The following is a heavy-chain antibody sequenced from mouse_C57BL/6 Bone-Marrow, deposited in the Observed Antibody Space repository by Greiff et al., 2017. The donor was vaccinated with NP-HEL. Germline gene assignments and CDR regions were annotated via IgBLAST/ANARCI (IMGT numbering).Heavy chain of an antibody. V-gene: IGHV1-69*01. CDR1: GYTFTSYW. CDR3: ARGYDYMDY. D-gene: IGHD2-4*01. J-gene: IGHJ4*01. Sequence: QVQLQQPGAELVMPGASVKLSCTASGYTFTSYWMHWVKQRPGQGLEWIGEIDPSDSYTNYNQKFKGKSTLTVDKSSSTAYMQLSSLTSEDSAVYYCARGYDYMDYWGQGTSVTVSS. CDR2: IDPSDSYT.